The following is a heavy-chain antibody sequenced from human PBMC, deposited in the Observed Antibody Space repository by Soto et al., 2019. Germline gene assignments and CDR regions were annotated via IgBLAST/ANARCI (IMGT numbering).Heavy chain of an antibody. J-gene: IGHJ6*02. Sequence: QVQLQESGPGLVKPSGTLSLTCAVSGGSMSSSKWWSWVRQPPGKGLEWIGEIYDSGGTNYNPSLKSRVPXXVXKXXDQSSLKLSSVTAADTAVYYCARRESTDYYYGLDVWGQGTTVTVSS. CDR3: ARRESTDYYYGLDV. CDR1: GGSMSSSKW. V-gene: IGHV4-4*02. CDR2: IYDSGGT. D-gene: IGHD2-2*01.